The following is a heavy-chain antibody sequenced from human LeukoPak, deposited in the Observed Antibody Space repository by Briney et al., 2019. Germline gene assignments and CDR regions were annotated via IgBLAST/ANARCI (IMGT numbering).Heavy chain of an antibody. Sequence: GGSLRLSCAASGFTFSSYAMHWVRQAPGKGLEWVAVKAYDGSNEYHADSVKGRFTISRDNSNNMLYLQMNSLRAEDTAVYYCARDARIAVAGGIDYWGQGTLVTVSS. CDR3: ARDARIAVAGGIDY. CDR1: GFTFSSYA. CDR2: KAYDGSNE. J-gene: IGHJ4*02. D-gene: IGHD6-19*01. V-gene: IGHV3-30-3*01.